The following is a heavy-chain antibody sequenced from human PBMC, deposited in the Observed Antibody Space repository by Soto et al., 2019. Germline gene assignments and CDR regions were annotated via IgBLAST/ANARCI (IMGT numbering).Heavy chain of an antibody. CDR1: GGSFSGYY. CDR2: INHSGST. Sequence: SETLSLTCAVYGGSFSGYYWSWIRQPPGKGLEWIGEINHSGSTNYNPSLKSRVTISVDTSKNQFSLELSSVTAADTAVYYCARGVLEWLEDYGMDVWGQGTTVTVS. D-gene: IGHD3-3*01. CDR3: ARGVLEWLEDYGMDV. J-gene: IGHJ6*02. V-gene: IGHV4-34*01.